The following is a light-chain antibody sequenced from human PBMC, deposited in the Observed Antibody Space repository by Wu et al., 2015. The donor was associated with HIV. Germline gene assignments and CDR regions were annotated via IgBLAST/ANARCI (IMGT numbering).Light chain of an antibody. CDR3: QQYGDSPYN. CDR2: GAS. J-gene: IGKJ2*01. Sequence: EIVLTQSPGTLSLSAGERATLSCRASQTVSSNYLAWYQQKPGQAPRLLIYGASSRATGIPDRFSGSGSGTDFTLSISRLEPDDFAVYYCQQYGDSPYNFGQGTKLEIK. CDR1: QTVSSNY. V-gene: IGKV3-20*01.